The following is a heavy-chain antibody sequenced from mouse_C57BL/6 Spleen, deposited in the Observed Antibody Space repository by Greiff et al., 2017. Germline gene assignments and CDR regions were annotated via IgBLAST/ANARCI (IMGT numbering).Heavy chain of an antibody. J-gene: IGHJ4*01. CDR3: TRWYDSFYAMVY. CDR1: GYTFTSYW. CDR2: IYPGNSDT. D-gene: IGHD2-12*01. V-gene: IGHV1-5*01. Sequence: VQLQQSGTVLARPGASVKMSCKTSGYTFTSYWMHWVKQRPGQGLEWIGAIYPGNSDTSYNQKFKGKAKLTAVTSASTAYMELSSLTNEDSAVYYCTRWYDSFYAMVYWGQGTSVTVSS.